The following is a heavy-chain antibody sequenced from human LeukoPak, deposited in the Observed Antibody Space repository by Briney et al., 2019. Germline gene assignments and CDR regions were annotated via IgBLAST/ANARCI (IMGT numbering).Heavy chain of an antibody. V-gene: IGHV3-30-3*01. CDR1: GFTFSSYA. J-gene: IGHJ4*02. Sequence: PGGSLRLSCAASGFTFSSYAMHWVRQAPGEGLEWVAVISYDGSNKYYADSVKGRFTISRDNSKNTLYLQMNSLRAEDTAVYYCAREDMTTVVTPFDYWGQGTLVTVSS. CDR2: ISYDGSNK. CDR3: AREDMTTVVTPFDY. D-gene: IGHD4-23*01.